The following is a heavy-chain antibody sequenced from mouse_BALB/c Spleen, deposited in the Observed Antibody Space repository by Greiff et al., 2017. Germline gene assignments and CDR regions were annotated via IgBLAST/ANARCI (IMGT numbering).Heavy chain of an antibody. CDR1: GYTFTSYW. CDR2: IYPGSGST. D-gene: IGHD1-1*01. J-gene: IGHJ3*01. CDR3: TRSGYYGSSYGWFAY. V-gene: IGHV1S22*01. Sequence: LQQPGSELVRPGASVKLSCKASGYTFTSYWMHWVKQRPGQGLEWIGNIYPGSGSTNYDEKFKSKATLTVDTSSSTAYMQLSSLTSEDSAVYYCTRSGYYGSSYGWFAYWGQGTLVTVSA.